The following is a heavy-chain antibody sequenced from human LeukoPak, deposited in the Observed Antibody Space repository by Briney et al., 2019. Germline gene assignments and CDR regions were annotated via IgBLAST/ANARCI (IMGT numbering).Heavy chain of an antibody. CDR3: ASELPGIAAAGTVDY. J-gene: IGHJ4*02. Sequence: GGSLRLSCAASGFTFSDYYMSWIRQAPGKGLEWVSYISSNGSTIYYADSVKGRFTISRDNAKNSLYLQMNSLRAEDTAVYYCASELPGIAAAGTVDYWGQGTLVTVSS. CDR2: ISSNGSTI. CDR1: GFTFSDYY. D-gene: IGHD6-13*01. V-gene: IGHV3-11*01.